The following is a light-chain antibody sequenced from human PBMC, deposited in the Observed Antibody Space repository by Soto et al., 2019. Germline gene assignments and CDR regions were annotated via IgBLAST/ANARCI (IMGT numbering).Light chain of an antibody. J-gene: IGKJ2*01. CDR2: GAS. V-gene: IGKV3-20*01. CDR1: QSFSSTY. Sequence: EIVLTQSPGTLSLSPGESATLSCRASQSFSSTYLAWYQHKTGQAPRLLIYGASSRATGIPDRFSGSGSGTDFTLTISRVEPEDFAVYYCQQYGSSLYTFGQGTKLEIK. CDR3: QQYGSSLYT.